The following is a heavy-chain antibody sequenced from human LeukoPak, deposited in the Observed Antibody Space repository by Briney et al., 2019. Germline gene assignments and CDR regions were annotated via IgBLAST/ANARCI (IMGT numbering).Heavy chain of an antibody. V-gene: IGHV6-1*01. Sequence: SQTLSLTCAISGDSVSSNSAAWNWIRQTPSRGLEWLGRTYYRSKWYYDYAVAVKSRISINPDTSKNQFSLQLSSVTPEDTAVYYCARDPVGGSTIFDYWGQGTLVTVSS. J-gene: IGHJ4*02. CDR2: TYYRSKWYY. D-gene: IGHD1-26*01. CDR3: ARDPVGGSTIFDY. CDR1: GDSVSSNSAA.